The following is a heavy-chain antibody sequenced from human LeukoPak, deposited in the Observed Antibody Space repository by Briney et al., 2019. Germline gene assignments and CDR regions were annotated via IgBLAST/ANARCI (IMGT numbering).Heavy chain of an antibody. J-gene: IGHJ6*02. CDR1: GDSVSSNSAA. CDR2: TYYRSKWYN. CDR3: ARGNTGTAPRYFDWFAPSRYGMDV. Sequence: SQTLSLTCAISGDSVSSNSAAWNWIRQPPSRGLEGLGRTYYRSKWYNDYAVSVKSRITINPDTSKNQFSLQLNSVTPEDTAVYYCARGNTGTAPRYFDWFAPSRYGMDVWGQGTTVTVSS. V-gene: IGHV6-1*01. D-gene: IGHD3-9*01.